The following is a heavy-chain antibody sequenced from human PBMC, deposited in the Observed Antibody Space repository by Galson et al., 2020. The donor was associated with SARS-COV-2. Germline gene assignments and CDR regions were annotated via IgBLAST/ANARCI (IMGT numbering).Heavy chain of an antibody. CDR1: GFTFSSYA. Sequence: GSLRLSCAASGFTFSSYAMHWVRQAPGKGLEWVAVISYDGSNKYYADSVKGRFTSSRDNSKNTLYLQMNSRRAEDTAVYYCARNYDSNAFDIWGQGTMVTVSS. CDR2: ISYDGSNK. D-gene: IGHD3-22*01. J-gene: IGHJ3*02. CDR3: ARNYDSNAFDI. V-gene: IGHV3-30*01.